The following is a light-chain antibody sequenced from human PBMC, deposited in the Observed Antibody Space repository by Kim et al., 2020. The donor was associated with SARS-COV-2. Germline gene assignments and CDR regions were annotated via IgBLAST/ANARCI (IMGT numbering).Light chain of an antibody. CDR3: QAWDSSRVV. CDR2: QDS. J-gene: IGLJ2*01. Sequence: SVSPGQTASIACSGDKLVDKYACWYQQKPGQSPVLVIYQDSKRPSGIPERFSGSNSGNTATLTISGTQAMDEADYYCQAWDSSRVVFGGGTQLTVL. CDR1: KLVDKY. V-gene: IGLV3-1*01.